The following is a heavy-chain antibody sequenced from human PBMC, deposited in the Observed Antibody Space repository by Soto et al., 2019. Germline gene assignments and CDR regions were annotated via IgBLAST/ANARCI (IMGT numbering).Heavy chain of an antibody. D-gene: IGHD2-2*01. V-gene: IGHV4-59*01. CDR1: GGSISSYY. Sequence: SETLSLTCTVSGGSISSYYWSWIRQPPGKGLEWIGYIYYSGSTNYNPSLKSRVTISVDTSKNQFSLKLSSVTAADTAVYYCARVGSTSPNWFDPWGQGTLVTVSS. CDR2: IYYSGST. CDR3: ARVGSTSPNWFDP. J-gene: IGHJ5*02.